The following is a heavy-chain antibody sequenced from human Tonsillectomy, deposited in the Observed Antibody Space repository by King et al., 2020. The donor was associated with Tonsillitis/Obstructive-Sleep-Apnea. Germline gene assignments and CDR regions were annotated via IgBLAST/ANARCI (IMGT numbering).Heavy chain of an antibody. V-gene: IGHV5-51*01. Sequence: QLVQSGAEVKKTGESLKMSCKGSGYSFASYWIGWVRQMPGKGLEWMGIIYPGDSNPIYSPFFQGQVTISADKSTNTAYLQWSSLKASDTAMYYCARQLLQYQPFDYWGQGTLVTVSS. D-gene: IGHD2-2*01. CDR3: ARQLLQYQPFDY. J-gene: IGHJ4*02. CDR2: IYPGDSNP. CDR1: GYSFASYW.